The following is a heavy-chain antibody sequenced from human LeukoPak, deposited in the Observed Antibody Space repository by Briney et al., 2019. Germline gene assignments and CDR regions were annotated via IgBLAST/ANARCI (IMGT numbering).Heavy chain of an antibody. V-gene: IGHV1-69*13. Sequence: SVKVSCKAYGGTFNNYAISWVRQAPGQGLEWMGGIIHIFGTTNYAQKFQGRVTITAVESTRTAWMELSSLRSEDTAVYYCAISSSGYTYGYVSGWFDPWGQGTLVTVSS. CDR1: GGTFNNYA. CDR3: AISSSGYTYGYVSGWFDP. CDR2: IIHIFGTT. J-gene: IGHJ5*02. D-gene: IGHD5-18*01.